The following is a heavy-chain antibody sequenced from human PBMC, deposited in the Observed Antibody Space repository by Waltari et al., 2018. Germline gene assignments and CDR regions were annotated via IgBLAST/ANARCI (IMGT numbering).Heavy chain of an antibody. CDR3: AKGSRGYTNYFFDY. CDR2: ISGSGATP. J-gene: IGHJ4*02. D-gene: IGHD3-16*02. V-gene: IGHV3-23*01. CDR1: GFPFMGDA. Sequence: EVQLLESAGGLVQPGGALRLSCAAVGFPFMGDALSWGRQAPGEGLEWVASISGSGATPFYADSVKGRFTIVRDNSRDTIYLQMNSLRVDDSAVYYCAKGSRGYTNYFFDYWGQGALVTVSS.